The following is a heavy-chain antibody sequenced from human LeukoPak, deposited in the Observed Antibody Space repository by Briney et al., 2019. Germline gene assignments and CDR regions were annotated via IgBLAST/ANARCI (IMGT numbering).Heavy chain of an antibody. V-gene: IGHV3-7*01. Sequence: GGSLRLSCAASGFTFSDYWMSWVRQAPGKGLEWVANIKLDGSEKYYVDSVKGRFTVSRDNAKNSLFLQMSSLRAEDTAVYFCAREWAYYYDSSGYFDYWGQGTLVTVSS. CDR1: GFTFSDYW. CDR3: AREWAYYYDSSGYFDY. D-gene: IGHD3-22*01. J-gene: IGHJ4*02. CDR2: IKLDGSEK.